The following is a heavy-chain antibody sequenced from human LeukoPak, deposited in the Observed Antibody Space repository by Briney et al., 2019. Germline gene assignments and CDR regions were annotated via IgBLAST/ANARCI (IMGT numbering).Heavy chain of an antibody. CDR3: AKMDIDGLLYY. Sequence: PGRSLRLSCAASGFTFSSYGMHWVRQAPGKGLEWVAVISYDGRNKYYADSVKGRFTISRDNSKNTLYLQMNSLRAEDTAVYYCAKMDIDGLLYYWAQGTLVTVPS. D-gene: IGHD3-9*01. CDR2: ISYDGRNK. V-gene: IGHV3-30*18. CDR1: GFTFSSYG. J-gene: IGHJ4*02.